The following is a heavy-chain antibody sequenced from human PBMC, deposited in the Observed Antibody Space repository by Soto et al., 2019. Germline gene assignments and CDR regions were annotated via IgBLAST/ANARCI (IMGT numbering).Heavy chain of an antibody. J-gene: IGHJ4*02. CDR2: IFSNDEK. D-gene: IGHD5-12*01. V-gene: IGHV2-26*01. Sequence: SGPTLVNPTETLTLTCTVSGFSLSNARMGVSWIRQPPGKALEWLAHIFSNDEKSYSTSLKSRLTISKDTSKSQVVLTMTNMDPVDTATYYCARTPGGWLQPYYFDYWGQGTLVTVSS. CDR1: GFSLSNARMG. CDR3: ARTPGGWLQPYYFDY.